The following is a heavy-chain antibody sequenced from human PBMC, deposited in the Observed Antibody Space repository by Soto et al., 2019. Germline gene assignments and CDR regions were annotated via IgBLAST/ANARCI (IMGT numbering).Heavy chain of an antibody. Sequence: QITLKESGPALVKPTQTLTLTCTFSGFSLTTRGVGVGWIRQPPRKALEWLALIYWDDDRRYSPSLKTRLTITKDTSKNQVVLTMTSMGPVDTATYYCAHRRTGDLIDYLGKGTLVTFSS. CDR1: GFSLTTRGVG. V-gene: IGHV2-5*02. D-gene: IGHD2-21*01. J-gene: IGHJ4*02. CDR3: AHRRTGDLIDY. CDR2: IYWDDDR.